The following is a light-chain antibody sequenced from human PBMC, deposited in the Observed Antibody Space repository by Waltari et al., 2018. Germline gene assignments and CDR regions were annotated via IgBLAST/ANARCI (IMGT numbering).Light chain of an antibody. CDR2: GAS. J-gene: IGKJ1*01. CDR3: QQYGSSLGT. V-gene: IGKV3-20*01. CDR1: QSGSCNY. Sequence: EIVLTPSPATLSLSPGERATPPCRASQSGSCNYLAWYQQKPGQAPRLLIYGASSRATGIPDRFIGSGSETDFTLTITRLEPEDFAMYYCQQYGSSLGTFGQGTKVEIK.